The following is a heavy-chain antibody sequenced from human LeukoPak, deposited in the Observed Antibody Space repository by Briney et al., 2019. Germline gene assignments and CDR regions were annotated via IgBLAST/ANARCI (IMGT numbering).Heavy chain of an antibody. CDR3: ALGYVYGKYYFHY. CDR1: GYTFTNYF. D-gene: IGHD2-15*01. V-gene: IGHV1-46*01. J-gene: IGHJ4*02. CDR2: LNPSDGTT. Sequence: ASVKVSCKXSGYTFTNYFLHWVRQAPGQGLEGMGTLNPSDGTTIYTQKFQGRVTMTRDTSTSTVYIELSSLRYDDAAVYYCALGYVYGKYYFHYWGQGTLVTVSS.